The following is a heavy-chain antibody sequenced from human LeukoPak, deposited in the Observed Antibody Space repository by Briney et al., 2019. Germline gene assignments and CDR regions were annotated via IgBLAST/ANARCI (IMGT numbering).Heavy chain of an antibody. D-gene: IGHD6-19*01. CDR1: GFTFSGSS. J-gene: IGHJ4*02. V-gene: IGHV3-73*01. CDR2: IRSKAHSYAT. Sequence: GGSLRLSCAASGFTFSGSSMQWVRQAPGRGLEWVGRIRSKAHSYATAYAASVKGRFTISRDDSKNTAYLQMNSLKTEDTAVYYCTSRGWPWGQGTLVTVSS. CDR3: TSRGWP.